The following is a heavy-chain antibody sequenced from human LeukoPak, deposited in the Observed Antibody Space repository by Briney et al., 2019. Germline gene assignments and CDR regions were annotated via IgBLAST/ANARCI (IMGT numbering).Heavy chain of an antibody. CDR1: GGSFSGYY. D-gene: IGHD1-26*01. CDR3: ARGRYILIVGARNYYYYGMDV. J-gene: IGHJ6*02. V-gene: IGHV4-34*01. CDR2: INHSGST. Sequence: PSETLSLTCAVYGGSFSGYYWSWVRQPPGKGLEWIGEINHSGSTNYNPSLKSRVTISVDTSKNQFSLKLSSVTAADTAVYYCARGRYILIVGARNYYYYGMDVWGQGTTVTVSS.